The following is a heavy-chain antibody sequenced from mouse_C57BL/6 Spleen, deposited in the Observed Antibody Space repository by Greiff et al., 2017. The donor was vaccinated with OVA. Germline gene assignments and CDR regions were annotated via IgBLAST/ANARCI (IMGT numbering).Heavy chain of an antibody. J-gene: IGHJ4*01. D-gene: IGHD1-1*01. CDR3: ARRGDYGSSYAMDY. Sequence: QVQLQQPGAELVMPGASVKLSCKASGYTFTSYWMHWVKQRTGQGLEWIGEIYPRSGNTYYNEKFKGKATLTADKSSSTAYMELRSLTSEDSAVYFCARRGDYGSSYAMDYWGQGTSVTVSS. CDR1: GYTFTSYW. CDR2: IYPRSGNT. V-gene: IGHV1-81*01.